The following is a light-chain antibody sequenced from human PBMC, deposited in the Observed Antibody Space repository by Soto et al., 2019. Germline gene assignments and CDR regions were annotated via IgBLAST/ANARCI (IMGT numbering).Light chain of an antibody. V-gene: IGKV3-15*01. CDR2: AVS. J-gene: IGKJ1*01. CDR3: QQYDSWPRT. CDR1: QSVSNN. Sequence: EIVMTHSPATLSVSPGERATLSSRASQSVSNNLGWYQQKPGQAPRLLMHAVSTRANGIPARFSGSGSGTEFTLTISSLQSEDFAVYYCQQYDSWPRTFGQGTKV.